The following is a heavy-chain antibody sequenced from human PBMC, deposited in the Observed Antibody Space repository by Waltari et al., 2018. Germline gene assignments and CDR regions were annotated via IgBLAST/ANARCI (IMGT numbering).Heavy chain of an antibody. V-gene: IGHV4-4*07. CDR2: IYTSGST. Sequence: QVQLQESGPGLVKPSETLSLTCTVSGGPISSYYWSWIRQPAGKGLEWIGRIYTSGSTNYNPSLKSRVTMSVDTSKNQFSLKLSSVTAADTAVYYCARLIMIFGVATRGWFDPWGQGTLVTVSS. CDR1: GGPISSYY. J-gene: IGHJ5*02. CDR3: ARLIMIFGVATRGWFDP. D-gene: IGHD3-3*01.